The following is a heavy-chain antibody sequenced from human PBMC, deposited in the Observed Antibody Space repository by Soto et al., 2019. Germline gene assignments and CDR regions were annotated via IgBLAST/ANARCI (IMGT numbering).Heavy chain of an antibody. J-gene: IGHJ6*02. CDR3: ARVGRIQLWFSYYYYGMDV. D-gene: IGHD5-18*01. V-gene: IGHV1-8*01. CDR1: GYTFTSYD. Sequence: GASVKVSCKASGYTFTSYDINWVRQATGQGLEWMGWMNPNSGNTGYAQKFQGRVTMTRNTSISTAYMELSGLRSEDTAVYYCARVGRIQLWFSYYYYGMDVWGQGTTVTVSS. CDR2: MNPNSGNT.